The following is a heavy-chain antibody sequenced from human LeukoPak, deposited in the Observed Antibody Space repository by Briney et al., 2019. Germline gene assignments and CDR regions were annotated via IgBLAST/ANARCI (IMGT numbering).Heavy chain of an antibody. J-gene: IGHJ4*02. CDR1: GGTFSSYA. V-gene: IGHV1-69*05. D-gene: IGHD6-13*01. Sequence: SVKVSCKASGGTFSSYAISWVRQAPGQGLEWMRRIIPIFGTANYAQKFQGRVTITTDESTSTAYMELSSLRSEDTAVYYCARDTYSSSWYVPNYFDYWGQGTLVTVSS. CDR3: ARDTYSSSWYVPNYFDY. CDR2: IIPIFGTA.